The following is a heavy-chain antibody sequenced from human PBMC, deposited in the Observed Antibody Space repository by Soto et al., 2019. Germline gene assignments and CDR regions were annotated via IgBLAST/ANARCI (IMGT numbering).Heavy chain of an antibody. J-gene: IGHJ6*02. CDR1: GFTFSSYV. CDR2: ISYDGSNK. Sequence: GGSLRLSCAASGFTFSSYVMHWVRQAPGKGLGWVAVISYDGSNKYYADSVKGRFTISRDNSKNTLYLQMNSLRAEDTAVYYCAKEMDIVVVPAARPYYYYGMDVWGQGTTVTVSS. D-gene: IGHD2-2*03. CDR3: AKEMDIVVVPAARPYYYYGMDV. V-gene: IGHV3-30*18.